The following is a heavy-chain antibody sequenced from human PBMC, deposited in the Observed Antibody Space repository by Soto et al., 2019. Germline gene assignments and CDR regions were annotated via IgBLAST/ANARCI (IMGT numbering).Heavy chain of an antibody. V-gene: IGHV3-33*01. CDR3: ASESTGYSSGWYGVGYFDY. CDR2: IWYDGSNK. J-gene: IGHJ4*02. D-gene: IGHD6-19*01. CDR1: GFTFSSYG. Sequence: GGSLRLSCAASGFTFSSYGMHWVRQAPGKGLEWVAVIWYDGSNKYYADSVKGRFTISRDNSKNTLYLQMNSLRAEDTAVYYCASESTGYSSGWYGVGYFDYWGQGTLVTVSS.